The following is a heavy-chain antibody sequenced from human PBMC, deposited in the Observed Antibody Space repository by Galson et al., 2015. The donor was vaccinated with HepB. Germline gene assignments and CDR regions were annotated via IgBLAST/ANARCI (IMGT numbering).Heavy chain of an antibody. CDR2: IYYSGNT. Sequence: TLSLTCSVAGASTSSGGYYWAWIRQRPGKGLAWIGYIYYSGNTYYNPSLKSRINLSVDKSKNQFSLNLHSATAADTAVYYCARTRHAFGELDYWGQGTLVTVSS. CDR3: ARTRHAFGELDY. D-gene: IGHD3-10*01. V-gene: IGHV4-31*03. CDR1: GASTSSGGYY. J-gene: IGHJ4*02.